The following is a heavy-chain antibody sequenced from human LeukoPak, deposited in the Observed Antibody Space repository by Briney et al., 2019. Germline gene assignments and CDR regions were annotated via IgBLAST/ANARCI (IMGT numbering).Heavy chain of an antibody. Sequence: ASVTVSCKASGYTFTGYYMHWVRQAPGQGLEWMGWINPNSGGTNYAQKFQGRVTMTRDTPISTAYMELSRLRSDDTAVYYCARGYCSGGSCTFDYWGQGTLVTVSS. CDR1: GYTFTGYY. D-gene: IGHD2-15*01. V-gene: IGHV1-2*02. CDR3: ARGYCSGGSCTFDY. CDR2: INPNSGGT. J-gene: IGHJ4*02.